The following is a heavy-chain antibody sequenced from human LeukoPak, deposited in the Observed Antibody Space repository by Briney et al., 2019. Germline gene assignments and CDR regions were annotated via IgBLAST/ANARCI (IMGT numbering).Heavy chain of an antibody. D-gene: IGHD6-19*01. CDR1: GYPVSSNSY. Sequence: PSETLSLTCVVSGYPVSSNSYWAWIRQSPGKGLEWIGSIHHGGNTYYNPSLMSPVSMSLDTSKNQCSLNLNSVTAADTAVFYCARWLGNGFDIWGQGTMVTVSS. CDR3: ARWLGNGFDI. J-gene: IGHJ3*02. CDR2: IHHGGNT. V-gene: IGHV4-38-2*01.